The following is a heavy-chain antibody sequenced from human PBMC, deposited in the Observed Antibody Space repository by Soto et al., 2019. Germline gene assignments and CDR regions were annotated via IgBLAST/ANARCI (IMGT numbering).Heavy chain of an antibody. Sequence: PGGCLRLSCEASGFRFNSYSMNWVRQAPQKGLEWVSLIDARSNYIYYADSVKGRFTISRDNARNSLYLQMDSLRVEDTAVYYCVRENEMAGATSAFEYWGQGTPVTVSS. D-gene: IGHD1-26*01. CDR1: GFRFNSYS. CDR3: VRENEMAGATSAFEY. V-gene: IGHV3-21*06. CDR2: IDARSNYI. J-gene: IGHJ4*02.